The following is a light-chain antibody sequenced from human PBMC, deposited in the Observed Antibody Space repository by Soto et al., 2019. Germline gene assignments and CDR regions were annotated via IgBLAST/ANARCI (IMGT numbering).Light chain of an antibody. Sequence: SVLTQPASVSGSPGQSITIFCTGTSSGVGGYNYVSWYQLHPGKAPKLMGYEVSNRPSGVSNRFSGSKSGNTASLTISGLQAEDEADYYCSSYTSSTAYVFGTGTKVTVL. J-gene: IGLJ1*01. CDR2: EVS. CDR1: SSGVGGYNY. V-gene: IGLV2-14*01. CDR3: SSYTSSTAYV.